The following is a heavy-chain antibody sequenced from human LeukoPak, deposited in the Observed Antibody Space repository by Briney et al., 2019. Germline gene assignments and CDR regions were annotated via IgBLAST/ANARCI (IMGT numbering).Heavy chain of an antibody. CDR2: VDPEDGET. Sequence: GASVKVSCKVSGYTFTDYYMHWVQQAPGKGLEWMGLVDPEDGETIYAEKFQGRVTITADTPTDTAYMELSSLRSEDTAVYYCATVGYSGSYPDQDWFDPWGQGTLVTVSS. CDR3: ATVGYSGSYPDQDWFDP. V-gene: IGHV1-69-2*01. CDR1: GYTFTDYY. J-gene: IGHJ5*02. D-gene: IGHD1-26*01.